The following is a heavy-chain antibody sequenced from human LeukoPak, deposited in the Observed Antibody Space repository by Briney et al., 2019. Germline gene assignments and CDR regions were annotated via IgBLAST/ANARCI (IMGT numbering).Heavy chain of an antibody. J-gene: IGHJ4*02. CDR1: GYTFTGYY. Sequence: GASVKVSCMASGYTFTGYYMHWVRQAPGQGLEWMGWINPNSGGTNYAQKFQGRVTMTEDTSTDTAYMELSSLRSEDTAVYYCATSIATEFDYWGQGTLVTVSS. V-gene: IGHV1-2*02. D-gene: IGHD2/OR15-2a*01. CDR2: INPNSGGT. CDR3: ATSIATEFDY.